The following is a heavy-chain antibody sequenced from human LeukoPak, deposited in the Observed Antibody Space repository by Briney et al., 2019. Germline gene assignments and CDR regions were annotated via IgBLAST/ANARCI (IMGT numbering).Heavy chain of an antibody. CDR2: ISYDGSNK. CDR1: GFTFSSYA. D-gene: IGHD2-15*01. J-gene: IGHJ6*03. CDR3: AKNGGRGAYCSGGSCYPYYYYSMDV. Sequence: GRSLRLSCAASGFTFSSYAMHWVRQAPGKGLEWVAVISYDGSNKYYADSVKGRFTISRDNSKNTLFLQLNSLRAEDTAIYYCAKNGGRGAYCSGGSCYPYYYYSMDVWGKGTTVTISS. V-gene: IGHV3-30*04.